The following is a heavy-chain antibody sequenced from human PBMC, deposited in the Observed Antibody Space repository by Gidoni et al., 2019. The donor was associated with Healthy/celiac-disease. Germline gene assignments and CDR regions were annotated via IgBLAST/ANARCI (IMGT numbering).Heavy chain of an antibody. J-gene: IGHJ3*02. CDR3: ARSRRVGRYDAFDI. D-gene: IGHD1-26*01. CDR2: ISSSSSTI. V-gene: IGHV3-48*02. Sequence: EVQLVESGGGLVQPGGSLRLSCAASGFTFSSYSMNWVRQAPGKGLEWVSYISSSSSTIYYADSVKGRFTISRDNAKNSLYLQMNSLRDEDTAVYYCARSRRVGRYDAFDIWGQGTMVTVSS. CDR1: GFTFSSYS.